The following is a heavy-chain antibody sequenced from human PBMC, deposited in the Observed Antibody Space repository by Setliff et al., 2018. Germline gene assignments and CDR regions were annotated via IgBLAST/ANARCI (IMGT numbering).Heavy chain of an antibody. Sequence: GGSLRLSCAASGFTFNNFAMHWVRQAPGKGLEWVAVIWYDGSNKYYADSVKGRFTISRDNSKNTLYLQMNSLRAEDTALYYCAKSHSSWPIFIDYWGQGTLVTVSS. J-gene: IGHJ4*02. D-gene: IGHD6-13*01. CDR1: GFTFNNFA. CDR3: AKSHSSWPIFIDY. CDR2: IWYDGSNK. V-gene: IGHV3-33*06.